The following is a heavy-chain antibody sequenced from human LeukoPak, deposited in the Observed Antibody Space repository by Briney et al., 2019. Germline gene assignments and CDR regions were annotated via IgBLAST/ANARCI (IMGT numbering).Heavy chain of an antibody. CDR1: GFTFSSYG. V-gene: IGHV3-30*02. CDR2: IRYDGSNK. J-gene: IGHJ4*02. Sequence: PGGSLRLSCAASGFTFSSYGMHWVRQAPGKGLEWVAVIRYDGSNKYYADSVKGRFTISRDNSKNTLYLQMNSLRAEDTAVYYCAKVGSMGTLDYWGQGTLVTVSS. D-gene: IGHD2/OR15-2a*01. CDR3: AKVGSMGTLDY.